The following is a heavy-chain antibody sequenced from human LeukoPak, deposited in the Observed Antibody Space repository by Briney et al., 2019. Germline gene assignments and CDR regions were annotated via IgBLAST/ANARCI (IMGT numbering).Heavy chain of an antibody. CDR2: ITGSGTTT. J-gene: IGHJ4*02. V-gene: IGHV3-23*01. CDR3: LKEEQRSGWAFDY. D-gene: IGHD6-19*01. Sequence: GGCLRLSRAVSGFTFSSNAMGWVRQPPGKGLECGSVITGSGTTTNYADSVKGRIIISRDNSKNTLYLQMNSLRGEDTAIYYCLKEEQRSGWAFDYWGQGTLVTVSS. CDR1: GFTFSSNA.